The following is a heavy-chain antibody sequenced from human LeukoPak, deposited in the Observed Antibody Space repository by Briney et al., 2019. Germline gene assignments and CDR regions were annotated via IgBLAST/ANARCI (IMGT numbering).Heavy chain of an antibody. Sequence: GRSLRLSCAASGFTFSSYAMNWVRQAPGKGLEWVSGISGGSTYYADSVKGRFTISRDNSKNTLYLQMSSLRAEDTAVYYCAKDRGYTYGHPFDIWGQGTMVTVSS. CDR2: ISGGST. CDR3: AKDRGYTYGHPFDI. D-gene: IGHD5-18*01. J-gene: IGHJ3*02. V-gene: IGHV3-23*01. CDR1: GFTFSSYA.